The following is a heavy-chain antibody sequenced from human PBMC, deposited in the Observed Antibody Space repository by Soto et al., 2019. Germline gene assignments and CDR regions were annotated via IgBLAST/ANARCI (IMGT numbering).Heavy chain of an antibody. Sequence: SETLSLTCTLSGGSISSYYWSWIRQPPGKGLEWIGYIYYSGSTNYNPSLKSRVTISVDTSKNQFSLKLSSVTAADTAVYYCARAPRGNYGYPSYFAYWGQVTLVTVSS. CDR2: IYYSGST. CDR3: ARAPRGNYGYPSYFAY. V-gene: IGHV4-59*01. D-gene: IGHD3-10*01. J-gene: IGHJ4*02. CDR1: GGSISSYY.